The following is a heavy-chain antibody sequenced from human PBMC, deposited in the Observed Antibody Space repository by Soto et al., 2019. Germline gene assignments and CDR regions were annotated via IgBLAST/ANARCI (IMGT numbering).Heavy chain of an antibody. CDR3: ARDGQYGDYGYYFDF. Sequence: ASVKFSFKASGYTFTAYYIHWVRQAPGQGLEWMGLISPNIGVANYAQKFQGRVTMTRDTSITTAHMELSGLKSDDSAIYYCARDGQYGDYGYYFDFWGPGTLVTVSS. CDR2: ISPNIGVA. J-gene: IGHJ4*02. CDR1: GYTFTAYY. V-gene: IGHV1-2*02. D-gene: IGHD4-17*01.